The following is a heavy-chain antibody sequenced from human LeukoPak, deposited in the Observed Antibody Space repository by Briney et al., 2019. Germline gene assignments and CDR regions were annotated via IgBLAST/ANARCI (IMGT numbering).Heavy chain of an antibody. CDR2: INWNGDST. CDR3: ARGQSYYYDRSGYYGDYYYYYMDV. CDR1: GFSFGDYG. J-gene: IGHJ6*03. V-gene: IGHV3-20*04. Sequence: PGGSLRLSCAASGFSFGDYGMSWVRQAPGKGLEWVSGINWNGDSTGYADSVKGRFTISRDNAKNSLYLQMNSLSAEDTAFDYCARGQSYYYDRSGYYGDYYYYYMDVWGKGTTVTVSS. D-gene: IGHD3-22*01.